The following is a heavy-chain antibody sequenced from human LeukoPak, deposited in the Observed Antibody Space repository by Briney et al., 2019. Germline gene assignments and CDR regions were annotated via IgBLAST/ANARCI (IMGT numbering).Heavy chain of an antibody. CDR3: ATLEPYVGKDAFDI. J-gene: IGHJ3*02. CDR2: INPNSGGT. Sequence: ASVKVSCKASGYTFTGYYMHWVRQAPGQGLEWMGRINPNSGGTNYAQKFQGRVTMTRDTSISTAYMELSRLRSDDTAAYYCATLEPYVGKDAFDIWGQGTMVTVSS. V-gene: IGHV1-2*06. CDR1: GYTFTGYY. D-gene: IGHD1-26*01.